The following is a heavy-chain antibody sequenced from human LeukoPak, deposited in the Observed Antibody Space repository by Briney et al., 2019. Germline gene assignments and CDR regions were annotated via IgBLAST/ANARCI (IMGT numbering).Heavy chain of an antibody. CDR3: ATENFEVGATLLDY. D-gene: IGHD1-26*01. V-gene: IGHV1-69-2*01. CDR1: GYTFTDYY. J-gene: IGHJ4*02. Sequence: VKVSCKVSGYTFTDYYMHWVQQAPGKGLEWMGLVDPEDGETIYAEKFQGRVTITADTSTDIAYMELSSLRSEDTAVYYCATENFEVGATLLDYWGQGTLVTVSS. CDR2: VDPEDGET.